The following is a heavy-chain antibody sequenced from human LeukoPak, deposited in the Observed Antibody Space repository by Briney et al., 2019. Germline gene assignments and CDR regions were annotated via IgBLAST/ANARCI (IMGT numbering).Heavy chain of an antibody. V-gene: IGHV3-30*18. D-gene: IGHD2-15*01. CDR3: AKEGNKATLDY. CDR1: GLTFSSYG. Sequence: GGPLRLSCAAPGLTFSSYGMHWVRQAPGKGLEWVAVISYDGSNKYYADSVKGRFTISRDNSKNTLYLQMNSLRAEDTAVYYCAKEGNKATLDYWGQGTLVTVSS. CDR2: ISYDGSNK. J-gene: IGHJ4*02.